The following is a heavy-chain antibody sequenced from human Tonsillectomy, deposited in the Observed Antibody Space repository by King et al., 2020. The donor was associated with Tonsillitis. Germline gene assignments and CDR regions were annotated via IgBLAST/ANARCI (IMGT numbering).Heavy chain of an antibody. Sequence: QLVQSGAEVKKPGASVKVSCKASGYPFTGYYMHWVRQAPGKGLEWMGWVNPNSGGTKFAQKFQDRVTMTTDTSINTAYMEVSRLTSDDTAVYYCAKPSSWFFDSWGQGTLVTVSS. CDR3: AKPSSWFFDS. V-gene: IGHV1-2*02. J-gene: IGHJ5*01. CDR2: VNPNSGGT. D-gene: IGHD6-13*01. CDR1: GYPFTGYY.